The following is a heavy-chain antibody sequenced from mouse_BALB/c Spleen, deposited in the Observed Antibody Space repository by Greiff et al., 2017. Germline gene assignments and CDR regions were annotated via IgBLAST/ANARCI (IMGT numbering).Heavy chain of an antibody. V-gene: IGHV3-2*02. D-gene: IGHD2-3*01. J-gene: IGHJ3*01. CDR2: ISYSGST. CDR3: ARGDGYYVAY. CDR1: GYSITSDYA. Sequence: EVKVEESGPGLVKPSQSLSLTCTVTGYSITSDYAWNWIRQFPGNKLEWMGYISYSGSTSYNPSLKSRISITRDTSKNQFFLQLNSVTTEDTATYYCARGDGYYVAYWGQGTLVTVSA.